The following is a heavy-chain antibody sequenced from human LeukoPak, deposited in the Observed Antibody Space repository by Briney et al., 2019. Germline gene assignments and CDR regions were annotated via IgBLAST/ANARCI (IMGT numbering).Heavy chain of an antibody. D-gene: IGHD2-2*01. Sequence: GGSLRLSCAASGFTFSSYALTWVRQAPGKGLEWVSAISGSSESTLFADSVKGRFTISRDNSKNTLYLQMNSLRAEDTAVYYCAKTQRDCSSTSCSRYFGMDVWGQGTTVTVSS. J-gene: IGHJ6*02. V-gene: IGHV3-23*01. CDR3: AKTQRDCSSTSCSRYFGMDV. CDR1: GFTFSSYA. CDR2: ISGSSEST.